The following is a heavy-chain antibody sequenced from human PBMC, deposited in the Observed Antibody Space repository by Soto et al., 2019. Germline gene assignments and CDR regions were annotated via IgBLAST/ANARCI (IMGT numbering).Heavy chain of an antibody. J-gene: IGHJ5*02. V-gene: IGHV3-21*06. CDR2: ISSSSSDI. CDR3: ARAGDYDYIWGSYRADWFDP. Sequence: EVQLVESGGGLVKPGGSLRLSCAASGFTFSSYSMNWVRQAPGKGLEWVSSISSSSSDIYYAESVKGRFTISRDNAKNSLYLQMNSLRAEDTAVYYCARAGDYDYIWGSYRADWFDPWGQGTLVTVSS. D-gene: IGHD3-16*02. CDR1: GFTFSSYS.